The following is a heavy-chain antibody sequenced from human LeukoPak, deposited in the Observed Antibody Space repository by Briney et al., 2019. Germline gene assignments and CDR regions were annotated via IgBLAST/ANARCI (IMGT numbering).Heavy chain of an antibody. J-gene: IGHJ4*02. CDR3: AAHAYYYGSGSYYNGGDFDY. V-gene: IGHV1-18*01. CDR1: GYTFTSYG. Sequence: ASVKVSCKASGYTFTSYGISWVRQAPGQGLEWMGWISVYNGNTNYAQKLQGRVTMTTDTSTSTAYMELRSLTSEDTAVYYCAAHAYYYGSGSYYNGGDFDYWGQGTLVTVSS. CDR2: ISVYNGNT. D-gene: IGHD3-10*01.